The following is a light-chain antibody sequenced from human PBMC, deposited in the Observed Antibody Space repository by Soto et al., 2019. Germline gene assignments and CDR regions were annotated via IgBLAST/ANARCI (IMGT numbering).Light chain of an antibody. Sequence: EVVLTQSPGTLSLSPGERATLSCRASQSVSSNYLAWCQQKPGQAPRLLIYGASSRATGIPDRFSGSGSGTDFTLTISRLEPEDFPVYSCQQYGSSPWTFGQGTKVEIK. J-gene: IGKJ1*01. V-gene: IGKV3-20*01. CDR1: QSVSSNY. CDR2: GAS. CDR3: QQYGSSPWT.